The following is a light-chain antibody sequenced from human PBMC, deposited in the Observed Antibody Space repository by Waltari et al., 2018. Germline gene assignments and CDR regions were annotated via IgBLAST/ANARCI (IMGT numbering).Light chain of an antibody. CDR2: KDS. Sequence: SYELTQPPSVSVSPGQTARITCSGDAFPKQYAYWYQQKPGQAPVLVIFKDSERPSGIPERFSGSSSGTTVTLTISGVQAEDEADYYCQSANSNGTFVVFGGGTKLSVL. J-gene: IGLJ2*01. CDR1: AFPKQY. CDR3: QSANSNGTFVV. V-gene: IGLV3-25*03.